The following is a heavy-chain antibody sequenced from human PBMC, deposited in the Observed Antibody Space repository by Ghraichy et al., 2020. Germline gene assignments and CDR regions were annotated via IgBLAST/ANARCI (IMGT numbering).Heavy chain of an antibody. CDR3: AKVGGVIV. CDR1: GFTFDDYT. D-gene: IGHD3-16*02. Sequence: ETLSLTCAASGFTFDDYTMHWVRQAPGKGLEWVSLISWDGGSTYYADSVKGRFTISRDNSKNSLYLQMNSLRTEDTALYYCAKVGGVIVWGQGTLVTVSS. CDR2: ISWDGGST. V-gene: IGHV3-43*01. J-gene: IGHJ4*02.